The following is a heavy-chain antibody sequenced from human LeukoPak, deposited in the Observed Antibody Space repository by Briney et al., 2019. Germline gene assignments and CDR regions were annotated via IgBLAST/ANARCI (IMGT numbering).Heavy chain of an antibody. CDR2: IRYSGST. V-gene: IGHV4-59*01. J-gene: IGHJ4*02. CDR1: GGSISSYY. CDR3: ARVGYSSGWSNFDY. Sequence: SETLSLTCTVSGGSISSYYWSWIRQPPGKGLEWIGYIRYSGSTDYNPSLKSRVTISVDTSKNQFSLKLSSVTAADTAVYYCARVGYSSGWSNFDYWGQGTLVTVSS. D-gene: IGHD6-19*01.